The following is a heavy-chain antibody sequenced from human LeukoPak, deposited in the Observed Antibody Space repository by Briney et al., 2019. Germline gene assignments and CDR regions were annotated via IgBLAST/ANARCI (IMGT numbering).Heavy chain of an antibody. Sequence: SETLSLTCTDSGGSISTYYWSWIRQPPGKGLEWIGCIFHTGSANYNPSLKSRGTISVDTSKNQFSLKLNSVTAADTAVYYCARGSITVVPAFDIWGQGTMFTVSS. CDR2: IFHTGSA. J-gene: IGHJ3*02. V-gene: IGHV4-59*12. D-gene: IGHD4-23*01. CDR3: ARGSITVVPAFDI. CDR1: GGSISTYY.